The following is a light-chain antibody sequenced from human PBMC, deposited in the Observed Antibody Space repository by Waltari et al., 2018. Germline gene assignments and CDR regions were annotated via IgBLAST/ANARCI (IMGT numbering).Light chain of an antibody. V-gene: IGLV2-23*01. CDR3: SSYAGDRTWV. CDR2: DAI. J-gene: IGLJ3*02. CDR1: IDYVGSQSH. Sequence: QSALHQPASVSGSPGQSITISCLGVIDYVGSQSHVPWYQPHPDKSPKLLIYDAIKRPSGVSDRFSGSRSGNTASLTISGLQAEDEADYFCSSYAGDRTWVFGGVTKLSGL.